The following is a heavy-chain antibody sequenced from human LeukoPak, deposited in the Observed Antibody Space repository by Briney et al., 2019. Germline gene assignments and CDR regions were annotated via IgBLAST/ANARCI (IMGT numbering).Heavy chain of an antibody. V-gene: IGHV1-8*01. CDR3: ARVRGYSSGWYYYYYYMDV. CDR1: GYTFTSYD. Sequence: ASVKVSCKASGYTFTSYDINWVRQATGQGLEWMGWMNPNSGNTGYAQKFQGRVTMTRNTSISTAYMELSSPRSEDTAVYYCARVRGYSSGWYYYYYYMDVWGKGTTVTVSS. CDR2: MNPNSGNT. J-gene: IGHJ6*03. D-gene: IGHD6-19*01.